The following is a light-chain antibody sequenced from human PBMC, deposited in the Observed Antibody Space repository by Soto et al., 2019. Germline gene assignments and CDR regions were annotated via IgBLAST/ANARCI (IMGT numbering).Light chain of an antibody. CDR2: DAS. CDR1: QSVSSY. V-gene: IGKV3-11*01. CDR3: QQRVT. Sequence: EIVLTQSPATLSLSPGERATLSCRASQSVSSYLAWYQQKPGQAPRLLIYDASNRATGIPARFSGSGSGTDFTLTIRSLEPEDFAVYYCQQRVTFGGGTKVEIK. J-gene: IGKJ4*01.